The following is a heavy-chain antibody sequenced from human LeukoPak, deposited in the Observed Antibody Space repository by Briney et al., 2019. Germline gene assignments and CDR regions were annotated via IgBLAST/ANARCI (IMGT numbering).Heavy chain of an antibody. V-gene: IGHV3-9*01. CDR1: GFTFDAYA. D-gene: IGHD6-6*01. CDR3: AKDITGGRSSPYFDS. CDR2: ISWNGGGM. J-gene: IGHJ4*02. Sequence: GGFLRLSCAASGFTFDAYAMHWVRQAPGKGLEWVSGISWNGGGMGYAVSVKGRFTISRDNAKNSLYLQMNSLRDEDTALYYCAKDITGGRSSPYFDSWGQGTLVTVSS.